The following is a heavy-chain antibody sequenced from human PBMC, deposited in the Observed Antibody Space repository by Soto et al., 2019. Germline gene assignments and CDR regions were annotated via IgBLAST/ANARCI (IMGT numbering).Heavy chain of an antibody. Sequence: QIQLQESGPGLVRPSQTLSLTCTVSGGSLNSEHYHWTWIRQAPGKGLEWIGYIHYTGSVRYNPSLQGRITLSVSTAKNLFSLNLRPVTGGETGVNFWVREGEGGDRDYYGLDVWGQGTMVTVSS. D-gene: IGHD2-21*02. CDR3: VREGEGGDRDYYGLDV. CDR2: IHYTGSV. J-gene: IGHJ6*02. V-gene: IGHV4-30-4*01. CDR1: GGSLNSEHYH.